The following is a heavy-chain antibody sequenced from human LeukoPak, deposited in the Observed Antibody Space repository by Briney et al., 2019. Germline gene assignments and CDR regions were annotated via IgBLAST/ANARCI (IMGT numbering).Heavy chain of an antibody. J-gene: IGHJ5*02. D-gene: IGHD3-10*01. V-gene: IGHV1-8*01. CDR3: ARGQVNGSGSYYKVGRYNWFDP. CDR1: GYTFTSYD. CDR2: MNPNSGNT. Sequence: GASVKVSCKASGYTFTSYDINWVRQATGQGHEWMGWMNPNSGNTGYAQKFQGRVTMTRNTSISTAYMELSSLRSEDTAVYYCARGQVNGSGSYYKVGRYNWFDPWGQGTLVTVSS.